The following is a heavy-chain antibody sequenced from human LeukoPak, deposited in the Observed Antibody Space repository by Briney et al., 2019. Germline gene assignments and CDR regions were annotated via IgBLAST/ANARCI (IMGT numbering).Heavy chain of an antibody. CDR3: ARDNRGSGNYDAFDI. V-gene: IGHV3-20*04. D-gene: IGHD3-10*01. CDR2: IKWNGGST. J-gene: IGHJ3*02. Sequence: GGSLRLSCAASGFTFEDYGMGWVRQAPGKGLEWVSGIKWNGGSTGYTDSVNGRFTISRDNAKNSLYLQMNSLGAEDTALYYCARDNRGSGNYDAFDIWGQGTMVTVSS. CDR1: GFTFEDYG.